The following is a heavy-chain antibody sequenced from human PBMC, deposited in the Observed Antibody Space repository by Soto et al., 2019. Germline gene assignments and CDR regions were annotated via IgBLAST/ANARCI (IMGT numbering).Heavy chain of an antibody. CDR2: IYYSAST. V-gene: IGHV4-61*01. D-gene: IGHD3-10*01. CDR3: AREGVLLWFGEPLRGMDV. J-gene: IGHJ6*02. Sequence: SETLSLTCTVSGGSVSSGSYYWSWIRQPPGKGREWIGYIYYSASTNYNPSLRSRVTISVDTSKNPFSLKLSSVTAADTAVYYCAREGVLLWFGEPLRGMDVWGQGTTVTVS. CDR1: GGSVSSGSYY.